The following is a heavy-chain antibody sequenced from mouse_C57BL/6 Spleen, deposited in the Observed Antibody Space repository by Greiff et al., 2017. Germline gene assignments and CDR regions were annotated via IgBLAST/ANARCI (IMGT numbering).Heavy chain of an antibody. J-gene: IGHJ2*01. CDR1: GFNINDYY. CDR2: IDPEDGET. Sequence: EVQLVESGAELVKPGASVKLSCTASGFNINDYYMHWVKQRTEQGLEWIGRIDPEDGETKYAPKFQGKATITADTSSNTAYLQLSSLTSEDTAVYYCASLITTVVASFDYWGQGTTLTVSS. D-gene: IGHD1-1*01. CDR3: ASLITTVVASFDY. V-gene: IGHV14-2*01.